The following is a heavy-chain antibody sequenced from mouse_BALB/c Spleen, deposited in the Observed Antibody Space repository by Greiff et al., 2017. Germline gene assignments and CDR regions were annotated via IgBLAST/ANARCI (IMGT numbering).Heavy chain of an antibody. V-gene: IGHV1-80*01. CDR3: AGEEGYRVATSAMDY. CDR1: GYAFSSYW. Sequence: QVQLQQSGAELVRPGSSVKISCTASGYAFSSYWMNWVKQRPGQGLEWIGQIYPGDGDTNYNEKFKGKATLTADKSSSTAYMQLSSLTSEDSEVYFCAGEEGYRVATSAMDYWGQGTSVTVSS. J-gene: IGHJ4*01. CDR2: IYPGDGDT. D-gene: IGHD1-1*01.